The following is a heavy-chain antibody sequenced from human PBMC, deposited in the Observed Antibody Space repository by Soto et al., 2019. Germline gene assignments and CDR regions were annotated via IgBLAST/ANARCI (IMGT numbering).Heavy chain of an antibody. CDR1: GGSISSYY. CDR2: IYYSGST. J-gene: IGHJ6*02. D-gene: IGHD3-3*01. CDR3: ASVYYDFWSGYPYV. V-gene: IGHV4-59*08. Sequence: SETLSLTCTVSGGSISSYYWSWIRQPPGKGLEWIGYIYYSGSTNYNPSLKSRVTISVDTSKNQFSLKLSSVTAADTAVYYCASVYYDFWSGYPYVWGQGTTVTVS.